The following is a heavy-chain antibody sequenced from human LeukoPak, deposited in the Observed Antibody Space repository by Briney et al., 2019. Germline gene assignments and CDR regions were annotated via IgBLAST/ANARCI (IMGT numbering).Heavy chain of an antibody. J-gene: IGHJ4*02. CDR1: GFTFSSYA. D-gene: IGHD6-19*01. Sequence: GGSLRLSCATSGFTFSSYAIHWVRQAPGKGLEWVANINEDGSNKWHLGSVKGRFTVSRDNARNSLYLQMNSLRVEDTAVYYCTRVIVAVPGYFDYFDFWGQGVLVTVSS. CDR2: INEDGSNK. V-gene: IGHV3-7*01. CDR3: TRVIVAVPGYFDYFDF.